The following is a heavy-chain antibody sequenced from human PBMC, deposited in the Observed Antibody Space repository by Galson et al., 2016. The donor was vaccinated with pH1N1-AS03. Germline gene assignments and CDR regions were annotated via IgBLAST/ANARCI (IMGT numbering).Heavy chain of an antibody. CDR2: IFWDGET. D-gene: IGHD3-10*02. J-gene: IGHJ4*02. Sequence: PALVKPTQTLTLTCSFSGFSLSTGGVHVAWIRQPPGKALEWLALIFWDGETRYRPSLTSRLTITKDTSKNEVVLTMTNMDPVDTATYYCARSTYVNEGLDFWGQGSLVTVS. CDR3: ARSTYVNEGLDF. CDR1: GFSLSTGGVH. V-gene: IGHV2-5*02.